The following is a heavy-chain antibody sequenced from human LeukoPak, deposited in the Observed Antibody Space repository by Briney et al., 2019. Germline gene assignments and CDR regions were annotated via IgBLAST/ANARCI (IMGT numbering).Heavy chain of an antibody. Sequence: ASVKVSCKASGYTFTSYYMHWVRQAPGQGLEWMGIINPSGGSTSYAQKFQGRVTMTRDTSTSTVYMELSSLRSEDTAVYYCARDYGGRGYSYGWLSLRTDWFDPWGQGTLVTVPS. V-gene: IGHV1-46*01. CDR3: ARDYGGRGYSYGWLSLRTDWFDP. J-gene: IGHJ5*02. CDR2: INPSGGST. CDR1: GYTFTSYY. D-gene: IGHD5-18*01.